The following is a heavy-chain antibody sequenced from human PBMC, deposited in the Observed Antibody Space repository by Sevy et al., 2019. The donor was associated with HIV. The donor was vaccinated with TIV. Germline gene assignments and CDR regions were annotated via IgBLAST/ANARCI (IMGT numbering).Heavy chain of an antibody. CDR3: AKSTSTSSSGWFTTIVGYYYYGMDV. CDR1: GFTFDDYA. V-gene: IGHV3-9*01. Sequence: GGSLRLSCAASGFTFDDYAMHWVRQAPGKGLEWVSGISWNSGSIGYADSVKGRFTISRDNAKNSLYLQMNSLGAEDTALYYCAKSTSTSSSGWFTTIVGYYYYGMDVWGQGTTVTVSS. D-gene: IGHD6-19*01. CDR2: ISWNSGSI. J-gene: IGHJ6*02.